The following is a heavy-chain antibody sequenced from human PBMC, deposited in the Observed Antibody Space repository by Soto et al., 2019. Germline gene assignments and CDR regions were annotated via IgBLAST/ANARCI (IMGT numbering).Heavy chain of an antibody. D-gene: IGHD6-13*01. CDR3: AAASEVYF. J-gene: IGHJ1*01. CDR2: VYSTEIT. CDR1: GDSISRDF. V-gene: IGHV4-59*01. Sequence: TPALTCAVSGDSISRDFWSCVRQPPGKGLEWIGYVYSTEITNYNPSLKSRVAMSIDTSKNQFSLKVRSVTAADTAVYYCAAASEVYF.